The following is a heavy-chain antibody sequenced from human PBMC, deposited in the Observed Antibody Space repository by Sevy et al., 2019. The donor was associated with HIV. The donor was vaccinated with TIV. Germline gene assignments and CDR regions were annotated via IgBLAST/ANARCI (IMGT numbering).Heavy chain of an antibody. CDR1: GGSISSSSYY. J-gene: IGHJ6*02. Sequence: SETLSLTCTVSGGSISSSSYYWGWIRQPPGKGLEWIGSIYYSGSTYYHPSLKSRVTISVDTSKNQFSLKLSSVTAADTAVYYCARRSFDCSSTSCYLGIYGMDVWGQGTTVTVSS. V-gene: IGHV4-39*01. CDR2: IYYSGST. CDR3: ARRSFDCSSTSCYLGIYGMDV. D-gene: IGHD2-2*01.